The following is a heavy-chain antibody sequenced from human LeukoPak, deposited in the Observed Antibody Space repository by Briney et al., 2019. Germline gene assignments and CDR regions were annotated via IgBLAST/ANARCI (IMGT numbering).Heavy chain of an antibody. D-gene: IGHD6-19*01. V-gene: IGHV4-30-4*08. CDR1: GGSISSGDYY. CDR3: ARIRPVAGTDY. Sequence: SETLSLTCTVSGGSISSGDYYWSWIRQPPGKGLEWIGYIYYSGSTYYNPSLKSRVTISVDTSKNQFSLKLSSVTAADTAVYYCARIRPVAGTDYWGRGTLVTVSS. CDR2: IYYSGST. J-gene: IGHJ4*02.